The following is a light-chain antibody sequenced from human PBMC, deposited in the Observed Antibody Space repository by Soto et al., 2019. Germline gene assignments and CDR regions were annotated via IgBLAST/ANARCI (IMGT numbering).Light chain of an antibody. CDR1: SSNVGKNY. CDR3: GTWDSSLSDNWV. Sequence: QSVLTQPPSVSAAPGQKVTISCSGSSSNVGKNYVSWYQQFPGTAPKILIYDDNKRFSGIPDRFSGSKSGTSATLGITGLQTGDEADYYCGTWDSSLSDNWVFGGGTKLTVL. J-gene: IGLJ3*02. V-gene: IGLV1-51*01. CDR2: DDN.